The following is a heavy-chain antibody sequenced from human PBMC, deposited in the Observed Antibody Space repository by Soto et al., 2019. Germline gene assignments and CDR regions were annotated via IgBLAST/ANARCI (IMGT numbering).Heavy chain of an antibody. CDR3: ARASYSSDFGSHYYSRYGIDV. CDR1: GYTFTSYG. J-gene: IGHJ6*01. V-gene: IGHV1-18*01. D-gene: IGHD2-21*01. CDR2: ISAYNGNT. Sequence: SLKVYCKASGYTFTSYGISWVRQAPGQGLEWMGWISAYNGNTNYAQKLQGRVTMTTDTSTSTAYMELRSLRSADTAVYYCARASYSSDFGSHYYSRYGIDVSGKPPTGSLSS.